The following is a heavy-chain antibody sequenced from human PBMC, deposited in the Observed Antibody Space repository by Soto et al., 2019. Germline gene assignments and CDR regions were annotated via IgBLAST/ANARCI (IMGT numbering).Heavy chain of an antibody. V-gene: IGHV3-23*01. CDR2: ISGSGGST. Sequence: EVQLLESGGGLVQPGGSLRLSCAASGFTFSSYAMSWVRQAPGKGLEWVSAISGSGGSTYYADSVKGRFTISRDNSKNTLYLQMNSLRAEDTAVYYCAKDPITTRITIFGVVTDPYYYYGMDVWGQGTTVTVSS. CDR1: GFTFSSYA. D-gene: IGHD3-3*01. J-gene: IGHJ6*02. CDR3: AKDPITTRITIFGVVTDPYYYYGMDV.